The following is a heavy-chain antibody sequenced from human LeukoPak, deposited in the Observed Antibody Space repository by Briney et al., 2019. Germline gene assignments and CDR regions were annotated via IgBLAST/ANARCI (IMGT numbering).Heavy chain of an antibody. V-gene: IGHV3-23*01. Sequence: GGSLRLSCAPSGFTFTSYAVSWVRQAPGKGLEWVSAISAGGTTTYYADSVKGRFTISRDDSRNTLYLQMDSLRVEDTAVYYCATPCSGGICYPDYWGQGTLVTVSS. CDR1: GFTFTSYA. CDR3: ATPCSGGICYPDY. D-gene: IGHD2-15*01. J-gene: IGHJ4*02. CDR2: ISAGGTTT.